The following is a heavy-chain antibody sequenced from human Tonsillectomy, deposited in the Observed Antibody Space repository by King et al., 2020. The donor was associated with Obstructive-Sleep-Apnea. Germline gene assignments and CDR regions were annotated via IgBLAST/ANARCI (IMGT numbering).Heavy chain of an antibody. CDR3: AKDKLEAGDYYYGMDV. V-gene: IGHV1-69*01. D-gene: IGHD1-1*01. Sequence: VQLVESGAEVKQPGSSVKVSCKASGGTFNNNAIRWVRQAPGKGLEWMGGIIPLVGTVNYAQKFQGRVTFSADESTGTVYMELRRLSSEDTAVYYFAKDKLEAGDYYYGMDVWGQGTTVTVSS. J-gene: IGHJ6*02. CDR1: GGTFNNNA. CDR2: IIPLVGTV.